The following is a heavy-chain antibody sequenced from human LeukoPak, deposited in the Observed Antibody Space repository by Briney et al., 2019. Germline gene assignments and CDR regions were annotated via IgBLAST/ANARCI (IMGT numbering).Heavy chain of an antibody. CDR2: IIPILGIA. CDR1: GGTFSSYA. V-gene: IGHV1-69*04. Sequence: SVKVSCKASGGTFSSYAISWVRQAPGQGLEWMGRIIPILGIANYAQKFQGRVTITADKSTSTVYMELSSLRSEDTAVYYCVGSPPRDPERLCYWDQGTLVTVSS. D-gene: IGHD1-1*01. J-gene: IGHJ4*02. CDR3: VGSPPRDPERLCY.